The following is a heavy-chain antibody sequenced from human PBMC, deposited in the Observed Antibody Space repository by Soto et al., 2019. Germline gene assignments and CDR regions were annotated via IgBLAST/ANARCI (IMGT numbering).Heavy chain of an antibody. Sequence: ASVKVSCKASGYTFTNYYMHWVRQAPGQGLEWMGIINPSAGSTSYAQKFQGRFTISRDNSKNTLYLQMSSLRAEDTAVYYCVKTLQYSYGLPHWGQGTLVTVSS. J-gene: IGHJ4*02. CDR2: INPSAGST. D-gene: IGHD5-18*01. CDR1: GYTFTNYY. V-gene: IGHV1-46*01. CDR3: VKTLQYSYGLPH.